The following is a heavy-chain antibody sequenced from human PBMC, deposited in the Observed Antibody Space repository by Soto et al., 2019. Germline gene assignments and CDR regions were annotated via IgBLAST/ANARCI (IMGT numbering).Heavy chain of an antibody. CDR1: GGSVRSGNHF. Sequence: SETLSLTCSVSGGSVRSGNHFWNWIRQPPGRGLEWLGYMYYTGVTHYNPSLKSRVSMSVDTSKDQFSLNLTSLTAADTAVYYCARGGEPLGYYGLDVWGQGTTVTVSS. CDR2: MYYTGVT. CDR3: ARGGEPLGYYGLDV. V-gene: IGHV4-61*01. J-gene: IGHJ6*02.